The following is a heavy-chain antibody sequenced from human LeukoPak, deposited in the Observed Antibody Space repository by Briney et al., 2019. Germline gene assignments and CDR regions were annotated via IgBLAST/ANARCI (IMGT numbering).Heavy chain of an antibody. CDR2: ISSSSSYI. Sequence: GGSLRLSCAASGFTFSGYSMNWVRQAPGKGLEWVSSISSSSSYIYYADSVKGRFTISRDNAKNSLYLQMNSLRAEDTAVYYCAREGTNGDYVPYWGQGTLVTVSS. CDR1: GFTFSGYS. CDR3: AREGTNGDYVPY. V-gene: IGHV3-21*01. D-gene: IGHD4-17*01. J-gene: IGHJ4*02.